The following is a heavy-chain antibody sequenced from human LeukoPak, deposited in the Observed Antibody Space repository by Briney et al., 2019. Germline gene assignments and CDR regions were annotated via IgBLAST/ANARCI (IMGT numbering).Heavy chain of an antibody. CDR2: INPDSGGA. CDR1: GYTFSGYY. Sequence: GASVKVSCKASGYTFSGYYMNWVRQAPGQGLEWMGWINPDSGGANYAQKFQGRVTMTRDTSTNTAYMELRSLRSDDTAVYFCARVGKKPAYQLLGACDYWGQGTLVTVSS. V-gene: IGHV1-2*02. CDR3: ARVGKKPAYQLLGACDY. D-gene: IGHD2-2*01. J-gene: IGHJ4*02.